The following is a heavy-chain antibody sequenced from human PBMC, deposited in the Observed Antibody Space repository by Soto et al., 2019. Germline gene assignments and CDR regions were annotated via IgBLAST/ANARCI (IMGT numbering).Heavy chain of an antibody. V-gene: IGHV3-33*01. CDR3: ARDRPYGDYEHSLDY. D-gene: IGHD4-17*01. CDR2: IWYDGSNK. J-gene: IGHJ4*02. Sequence: QVQLVESGGGVVQPGRSLRLSCAASGFTFSSYGMHWVRQAPGEGLEWVAVIWYDGSNKYYADSVKGRFTISRDNSKNTLYLQMNSLRAEDTAVYYCARDRPYGDYEHSLDYWGQGTLVTVSS. CDR1: GFTFSSYG.